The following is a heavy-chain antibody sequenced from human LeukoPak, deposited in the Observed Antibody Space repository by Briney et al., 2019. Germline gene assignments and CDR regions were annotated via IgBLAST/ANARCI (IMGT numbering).Heavy chain of an antibody. Sequence: GGSLRLSCAASGFTVSSNYMSWVRQAPGKGLEWVGRIKSKTDGGPTDYAAPVKGRFTISRDDSKNTLYLQMNSLKTEDTAVYYCTTDLDGDYGGWTYWGQGTLVAVSS. D-gene: IGHD4-17*01. CDR1: GFTVSSNY. CDR2: IKSKTDGGPT. CDR3: TTDLDGDYGGWTY. J-gene: IGHJ4*02. V-gene: IGHV3-15*01.